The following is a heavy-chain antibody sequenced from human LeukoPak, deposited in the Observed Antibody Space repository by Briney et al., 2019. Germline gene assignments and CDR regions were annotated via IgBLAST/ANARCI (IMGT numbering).Heavy chain of an antibody. D-gene: IGHD3-3*01. J-gene: IGHJ4*02. Sequence: GGSLRLSCAASGFTFSSYAMSWVRQAPGKGLEWVSAISGSGGSTYYADSVKGRFTISRDNSKNTLYLQMNGLRAEDTAVYYCAKDRALAAYDFWSGYYDYDYWGQGTLVTVSS. CDR3: AKDRALAAYDFWSGYYDYDY. CDR1: GFTFSSYA. CDR2: ISGSGGST. V-gene: IGHV3-23*01.